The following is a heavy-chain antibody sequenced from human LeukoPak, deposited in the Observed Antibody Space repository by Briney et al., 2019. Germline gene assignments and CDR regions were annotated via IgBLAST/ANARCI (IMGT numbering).Heavy chain of an antibody. CDR3: ARDDSSGYYYSFDY. CDR2: ISASGGST. D-gene: IGHD3-22*01. Sequence: GGSLRLSCAASGFTFDDYGMSWVRQAPGKGLDWVSAISASGGSTSYADSVKGRFTISRDNSKNTLYLQMNSLRAEDTAVYYCARDDSSGYYYSFDYWGQGTLVTVSS. CDR1: GFTFDDYG. V-gene: IGHV3-23*01. J-gene: IGHJ4*02.